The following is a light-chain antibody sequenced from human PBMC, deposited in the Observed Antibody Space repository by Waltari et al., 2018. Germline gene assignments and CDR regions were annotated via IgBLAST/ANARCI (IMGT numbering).Light chain of an antibody. CDR3: QSYDSSLSEWV. CDR1: SSNIGAFYD. V-gene: IGLV1-40*01. J-gene: IGLJ3*02. CDR2: GNT. Sequence: QSVLTQPPSVSGAPGQRVTIPCTGSSSNIGAFYDVHWYQQLPGTAPRLLIYGNTNRPSGVPDRFSGSKSDTSASLAITGLQAEDETDYYCQSYDSSLSEWVFGGGTKLTVL.